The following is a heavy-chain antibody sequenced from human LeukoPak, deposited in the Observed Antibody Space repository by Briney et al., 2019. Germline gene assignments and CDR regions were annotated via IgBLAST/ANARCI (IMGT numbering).Heavy chain of an antibody. Sequence: GGSLRLSCAASGFTFSSYSMNWVRQAPGKGLEWVSSISSSSTYIYYADSVKGRFTVSRDNAKNSLYLQMNSLRAEDTAMYFCASQYTSSRIFDDWGQGTLVTVSS. J-gene: IGHJ4*02. CDR3: ASQYTSSRIFDD. CDR1: GFTFSSYS. CDR2: ISSSSTYI. D-gene: IGHD6-13*01. V-gene: IGHV3-21*01.